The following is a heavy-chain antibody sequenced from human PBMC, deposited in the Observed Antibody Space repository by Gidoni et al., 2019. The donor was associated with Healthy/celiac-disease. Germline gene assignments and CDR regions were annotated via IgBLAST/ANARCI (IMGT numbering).Heavy chain of an antibody. V-gene: IGHV3-30-3*01. CDR3: VTPHSGYSSGWYSVADY. J-gene: IGHJ4*02. CDR1: GFTFSSYA. D-gene: IGHD6-19*01. CDR2: ISYDGSNK. Sequence: QGQLVESGGGVVQPGRSLRLSCAASGFTFSSYAMHWVRQAPGKGLEWVAVISYDGSNKYYADSVKGRFTISRDNSKNTLYLQMNSLRAEDTAVYYCVTPHSGYSSGWYSVADYWGQGTLVTVSS.